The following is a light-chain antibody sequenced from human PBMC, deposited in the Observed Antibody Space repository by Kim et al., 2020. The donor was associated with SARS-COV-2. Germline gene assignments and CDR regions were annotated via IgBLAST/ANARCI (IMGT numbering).Light chain of an antibody. CDR1: SLRSYY. Sequence: GQTGRITGQGDSLRSYYARWYQQKPGQAPVLVIYGKNNRPSGIPDRFSGSSSGNTASLTITGAQAEDEADYYCNSRDSSGNHLGVVFGGGTQLTVL. CDR2: GKN. J-gene: IGLJ2*01. V-gene: IGLV3-19*01. CDR3: NSRDSSGNHLGVV.